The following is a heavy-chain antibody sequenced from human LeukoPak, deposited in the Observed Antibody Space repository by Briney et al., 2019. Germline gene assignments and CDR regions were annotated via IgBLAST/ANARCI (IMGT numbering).Heavy chain of an antibody. D-gene: IGHD3-22*01. CDR2: NTPFNGNT. J-gene: IGHJ4*02. V-gene: IGHV1-45*02. Sequence: ASVKVSCKASGYTFTYRYLHWVRQAPGQALEWMGWNTPFNGNTNYAQKFQDRVTITRDRSMSTAYMELSSLRSEDTAIYYCATSDYYDSSGYYSPFDYWGQGTLVTVSS. CDR1: GYTFTYRY. CDR3: ATSDYYDSSGYYSPFDY.